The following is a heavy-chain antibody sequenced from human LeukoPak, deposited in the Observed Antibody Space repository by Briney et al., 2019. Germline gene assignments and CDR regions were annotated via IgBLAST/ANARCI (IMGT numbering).Heavy chain of an antibody. Sequence: GGSLRLSCAASGFIVSNNHINWIRQAPGKGLEWVSIIYSGDTTYYSDSVKGRFILSSDNSKNMLYLQMNSLRVEDTAVYYCAKYNSGYFDYWGQGTLVTVSS. CDR3: AKYNSGYFDY. J-gene: IGHJ4*02. CDR2: IYSGDTT. D-gene: IGHD5-24*01. V-gene: IGHV3-66*01. CDR1: GFIVSNNH.